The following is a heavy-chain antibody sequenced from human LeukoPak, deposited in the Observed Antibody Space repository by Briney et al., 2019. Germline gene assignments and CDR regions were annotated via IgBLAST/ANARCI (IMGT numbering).Heavy chain of an antibody. CDR1: GFTFSNAW. CDR2: IYTSGST. V-gene: IGHV4-4*09. CDR3: ARGLDCSSTSCKTFNWFDP. D-gene: IGHD2-2*01. J-gene: IGHJ5*02. Sequence: GSLRLSCAASGFTFSNAWMSWVRQAPGKGLEWIGYIYTSGSTNYNPSLKSRVTISVDTSKNQFSLKLSSVTAADTAVYYCARGLDCSSTSCKTFNWFDPWGQGTLVTVSS.